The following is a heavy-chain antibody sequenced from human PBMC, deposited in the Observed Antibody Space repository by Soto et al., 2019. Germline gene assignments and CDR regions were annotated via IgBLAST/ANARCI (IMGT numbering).Heavy chain of an antibody. CDR1: GGTFSSYA. J-gene: IGHJ6*02. Sequence: QVQLVQSGAEVKKPGSSVKVSCKASGGTFSSYAISWVRQAPGQGLEWMGGIIPIFGTANYAQKFQGRVTITADESMSTAYMELSSLRSEDTAVYYCASAIRQNFGVVIRGGYYYYGMDVWGQGTTVTVSS. CDR3: ASAIRQNFGVVIRGGYYYYGMDV. D-gene: IGHD3-3*01. V-gene: IGHV1-69*01. CDR2: IIPIFGTA.